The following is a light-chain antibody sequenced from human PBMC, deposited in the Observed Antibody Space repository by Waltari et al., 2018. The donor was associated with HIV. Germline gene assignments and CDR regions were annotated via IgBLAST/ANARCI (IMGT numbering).Light chain of an antibody. Sequence: DIVMTQFPNSLAVSLGERVTMRCRSSQSVFYSPSNKNFLSWYQQKSGQPPRLLIYWASTRENGVPDRFTGSGSGADFTLTISNLQPEDVATYYCQQYYGKFWTFGQGTKVEV. V-gene: IGKV4-1*01. CDR3: QQYYGKFWT. CDR1: QSVFYSPSNKNF. J-gene: IGKJ1*01. CDR2: WAS.